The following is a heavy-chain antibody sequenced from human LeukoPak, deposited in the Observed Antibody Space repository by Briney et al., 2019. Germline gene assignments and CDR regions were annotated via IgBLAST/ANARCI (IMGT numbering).Heavy chain of an antibody. Sequence: GASVKVSCKASGYTFTCYNMHWVRQAPGQGLEWMGWINPNSGGTNYAQKFQGRVTMTRDTSISTAYMELSRLRSDDTAVYYCARDPDYTGSYGWFDHWGQGTLVTVSS. J-gene: IGHJ5*02. V-gene: IGHV1-2*02. CDR1: GYTFTCYN. CDR3: ARDPDYTGSYGWFDH. D-gene: IGHD1-26*01. CDR2: INPNSGGT.